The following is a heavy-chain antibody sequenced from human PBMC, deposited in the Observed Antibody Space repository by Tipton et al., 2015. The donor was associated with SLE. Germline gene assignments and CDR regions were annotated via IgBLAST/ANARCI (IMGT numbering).Heavy chain of an antibody. Sequence: TLSLTCTVSGGPINSYFWSWIRQPPGKGLEWIGHVYYTGSTRYNPSLKSRLTISVDTSKNQFSLRLNSVTAADAAVYYCARTAGRSVKLWYFDLWGRGTLVTVSS. V-gene: IGHV4-59*01. CDR1: GGPINSYF. J-gene: IGHJ2*01. D-gene: IGHD5-18*01. CDR3: ARTAGRSVKLWYFDL. CDR2: VYYTGST.